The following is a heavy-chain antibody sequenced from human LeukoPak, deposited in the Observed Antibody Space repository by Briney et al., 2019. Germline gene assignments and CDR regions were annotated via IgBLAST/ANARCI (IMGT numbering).Heavy chain of an antibody. CDR3: ARDIDGHYYDSSGRWFDP. J-gene: IGHJ5*02. D-gene: IGHD3-22*01. Sequence: GASVKVACKASGYTFTGYYMHWVRQAPGQGLEWMGWINPNSGGTNYAQKFQGRVTMTRDTSISTAYMELSRLRSDDTAVYYCARDIDGHYYDSSGRWFDPWGQGTLVTVSS. V-gene: IGHV1-2*02. CDR2: INPNSGGT. CDR1: GYTFTGYY.